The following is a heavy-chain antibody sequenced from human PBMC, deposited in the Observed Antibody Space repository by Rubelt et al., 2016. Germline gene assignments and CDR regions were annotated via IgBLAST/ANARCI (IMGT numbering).Heavy chain of an antibody. V-gene: IGHV4-59*01. J-gene: IGHJ3*02. CDR1: GGSISSYY. Sequence: QVQLQESGPGLVKPSETLSLTCTVSGGSISSYYWSWIRQPPGKGLEWIGYIYYSGSTNYNPSLKSRVTISVDTSKNQFSLKLSSVTAADTAVYYCARGAGLLWFGADKIDAFDIWGQGTMVTVSS. CDR3: ARGAGLLWFGADKIDAFDI. CDR2: IYYSGST. D-gene: IGHD3-10*01.